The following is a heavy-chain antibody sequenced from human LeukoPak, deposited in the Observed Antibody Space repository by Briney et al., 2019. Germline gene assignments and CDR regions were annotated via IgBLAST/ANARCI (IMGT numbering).Heavy chain of an antibody. CDR3: ARGPSGGYCGGDCWPLFDY. J-gene: IGHJ4*02. CDR2: IIPIFGAA. V-gene: IGHV1-69*05. CDR1: GGTFSSYA. D-gene: IGHD2-21*02. Sequence: SVKVSCKASGGTFSSYAISWVRQAPGQGLEWMGRIIPIFGAANYAQKFQGRVTITTDESTSTAYMELSSLRSEDTAVYYCARGPSGGYCGGDCWPLFDYWGQGTLVTVSS.